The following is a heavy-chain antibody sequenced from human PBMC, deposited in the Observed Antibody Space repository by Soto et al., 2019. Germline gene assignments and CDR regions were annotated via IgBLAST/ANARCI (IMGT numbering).Heavy chain of an antibody. Sequence: PGVSLGLSCAASGFTFSSYCMHWVRQAPGKGLEWVAVISYDGSNKYYADSVKGRFTISRDNSKNTLYLQMNSLRAEDTAVYYCAKEFGDYYYYYGMDVWGQGTTVTVSS. J-gene: IGHJ6*02. CDR2: ISYDGSNK. CDR1: GFTFSSYC. V-gene: IGHV3-30*18. CDR3: AKEFGDYYYYYGMDV. D-gene: IGHD4-17*01.